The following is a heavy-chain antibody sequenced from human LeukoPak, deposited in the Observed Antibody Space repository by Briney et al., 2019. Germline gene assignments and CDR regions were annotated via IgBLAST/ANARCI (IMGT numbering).Heavy chain of an antibody. J-gene: IGHJ4*02. D-gene: IGHD2-8*01. CDR3: ARDWGYCINGVCYAFDY. V-gene: IGHV4-59*12. CDR2: IYHSGTI. Sequence: PSETLSLTCTVSGGSINSYYWSWIRQAPGKGLEWIGSIYHSGTIKYNPSLKSRVTISIDTSKNKFSLKLSSVTAADTAVYYCARDWGYCINGVCYAFDYWGQGTLVTVSS. CDR1: GGSINSYY.